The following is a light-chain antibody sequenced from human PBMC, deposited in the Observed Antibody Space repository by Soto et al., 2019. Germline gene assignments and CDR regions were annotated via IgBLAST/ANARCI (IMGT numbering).Light chain of an antibody. V-gene: IGKV1-5*01. CDR3: QQYNSSPFT. CDR2: DAS. J-gene: IGKJ3*01. CDR1: QSISSW. Sequence: DIQMTQSPSTLSASVGDRVTITCRASQSISSWLAWYQQKPGKAPKLLIYDASSLESGVPSRFSGSGSGTEFTLTISSLQPDDFATYYCQQYNSSPFTFGPGTKVHIK.